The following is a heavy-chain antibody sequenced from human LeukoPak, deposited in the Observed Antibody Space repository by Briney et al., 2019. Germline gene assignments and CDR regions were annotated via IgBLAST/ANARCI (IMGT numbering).Heavy chain of an antibody. CDR1: GFTFSSYG. D-gene: IGHD7-27*01. CDR2: IRYDGSNK. V-gene: IGHV3-30*02. CDR3: ARRPDSLGAFDI. Sequence: PGGSLRLSCAASGFTFSSYGMHWVRQAPGKGLEWVAFIRYDGSNKYYADSVKGRFTISRDNSKNTLYLQMNSLRAEDTAVYYCARRPDSLGAFDIWGQGTMVTVSS. J-gene: IGHJ3*02.